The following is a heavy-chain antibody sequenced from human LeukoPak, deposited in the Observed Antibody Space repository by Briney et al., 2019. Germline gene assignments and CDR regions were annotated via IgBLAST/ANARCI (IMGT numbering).Heavy chain of an antibody. CDR2: YCYDGSNK. CDR1: GFTFSSYG. CDR3: ARDPCSGGSCYITFDY. J-gene: IGHJ4*02. D-gene: IGHD2-15*01. Sequence: PGSSLRLSCAASGFTFSSYGMHWVRQAPGKGLEWVAVYCYDGSNKYYADSVKGRFTISRDNSKNTLYLQMNSLRAEDTAVYYCARDPCSGGSCYITFDYWGQGTLVTASS. V-gene: IGHV3-33*01.